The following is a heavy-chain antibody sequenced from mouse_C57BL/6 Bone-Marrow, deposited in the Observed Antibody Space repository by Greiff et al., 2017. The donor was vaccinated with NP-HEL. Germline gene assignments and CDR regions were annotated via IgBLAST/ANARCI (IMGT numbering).Heavy chain of an antibody. CDR1: GYTFTSYW. J-gene: IGHJ2*01. D-gene: IGHD1-1*01. V-gene: IGHV1-69*01. CDR3: ASRGSSFDY. Sequence: QVQLKQPGAELVMPGASVKLSCKASGYTFTSYWMHWVKQRPGQGLEWIGEIDPSDSYTNYNQKFKGKSTLTVDKSSSTAYMQLSSLTSEDSAVYYCASRGSSFDYWGQGTTLTVSS. CDR2: IDPSDSYT.